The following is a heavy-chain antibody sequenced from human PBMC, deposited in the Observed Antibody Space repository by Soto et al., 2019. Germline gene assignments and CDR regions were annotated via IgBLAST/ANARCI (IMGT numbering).Heavy chain of an antibody. J-gene: IGHJ5*02. CDR2: ISGSGGST. CDR1: GFTFSSYA. D-gene: IGHD6-6*01. V-gene: IGHV3-23*01. CDR3: AKDSFEYSSSSSAWFDP. Sequence: GGSLRLSCAASGFTFSSYAMSWVRQAPGKGLEWVSAISGSGGSTYYADSVKGRFTISRDNSKNTLYLQMNSLRAEDTAVYYCAKDSFEYSSSSSAWFDPWGQGTLVTVSS.